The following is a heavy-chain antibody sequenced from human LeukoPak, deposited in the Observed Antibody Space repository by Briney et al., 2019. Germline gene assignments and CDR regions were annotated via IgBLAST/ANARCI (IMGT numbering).Heavy chain of an antibody. D-gene: IGHD6-19*01. CDR1: GFTFSSYS. CDR2: ISSSSSYI. J-gene: IGHJ4*02. V-gene: IGHV3-21*01. CDR3: ARGDNSSGWYPRYSDY. Sequence: GGSLRLSCAASGFTFSSYSMNWVRQAPGKGLEWVSSISSSSSYIYYADSVKGRFTISRDNAKNSLYLQMNSLRAEDTAVYYCARGDNSSGWYPRYSDYWGQGTLVTVSS.